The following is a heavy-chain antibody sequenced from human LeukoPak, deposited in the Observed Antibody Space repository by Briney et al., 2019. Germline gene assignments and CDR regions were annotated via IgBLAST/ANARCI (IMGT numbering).Heavy chain of an antibody. V-gene: IGHV1-24*01. CDR1: GYTLTELS. CDR2: FDPEDGET. J-gene: IGHJ6*03. CDR3: ARESRFLEWLSPYPYYYYMDV. Sequence: ASVKVSCKVSGYTLTELSMHWVRQAPGKGLEWMGGFDPEDGETIYAQKFQGRVTMTEDTSTDTAYMELSSLRSEDTAVYYCARESRFLEWLSPYPYYYYMDVWGKGTTVTVSS. D-gene: IGHD3-3*01.